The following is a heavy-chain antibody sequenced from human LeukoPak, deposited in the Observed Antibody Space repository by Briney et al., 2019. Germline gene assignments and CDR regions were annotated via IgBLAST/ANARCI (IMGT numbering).Heavy chain of an antibody. J-gene: IGHJ4*02. V-gene: IGHV1-2*06. CDR1: GYTFTAYY. D-gene: IGHD5-24*01. CDR3: ARLTRTDGYYFDS. CDR2: INPNTGVT. Sequence: ASVKVSCKASGYTFTAYYMHWVRQAPGQGLEWMGQINPNTGVTNYAQKFQGRVTMTRVTSISTAYMDLSRLTSDDTAVYYCARLTRTDGYYFDSWGQGTLVTVSS.